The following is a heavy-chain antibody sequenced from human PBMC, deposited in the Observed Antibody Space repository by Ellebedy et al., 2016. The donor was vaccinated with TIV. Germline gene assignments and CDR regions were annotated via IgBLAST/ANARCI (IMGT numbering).Heavy chain of an antibody. CDR1: GFTFSSYA. D-gene: IGHD2-15*01. Sequence: GESLKISCAGSGFTFSSYAFYWVRQAPGKGLEWVTLISSDGNYKFYADSVKGRFTISRDTSKNTLYLQMDSLRVEDTAVYYCARDAAFCSGGSCYSDYYYYYMDVWGKGTTVTVSS. CDR3: ARDAAFCSGGSCYSDYYYYYMDV. V-gene: IGHV3-30*14. CDR2: ISSDGNYK. J-gene: IGHJ6*03.